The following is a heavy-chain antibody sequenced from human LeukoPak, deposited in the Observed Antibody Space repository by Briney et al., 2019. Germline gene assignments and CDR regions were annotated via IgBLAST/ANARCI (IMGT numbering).Heavy chain of an antibody. CDR3: AKDPEMGAYFDY. CDR2: FYSGGST. CDR1: GFTVSSNY. D-gene: IGHD1-26*01. J-gene: IGHJ4*02. V-gene: IGHV3-66*01. Sequence: GGSLRLSCVASGFTVSSNYMSWVRQAPGKGLEWVSMFYSGGSTFYADSVKGRFTIARDSSKNTLYLQMNSLRAEDTAVYYCAKDPEMGAYFDYWGQGTLVTVSS.